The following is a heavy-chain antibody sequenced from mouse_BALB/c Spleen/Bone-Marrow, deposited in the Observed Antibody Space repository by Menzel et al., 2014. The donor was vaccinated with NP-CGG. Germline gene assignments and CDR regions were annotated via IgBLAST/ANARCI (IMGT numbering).Heavy chain of an antibody. CDR2: IDPENGNT. Sequence: VQLQRSGAELVRPGALVKLSCKASGFNIKDYYMHWVKQRPEQGLEWIGWIDPENGNTIYDPKFQGKASITADTSSNTAYLQLSSLTSEDTAVYYCVAYYRYEYYFDYWGQGTTLTVSS. CDR1: GFNIKDYY. CDR3: VAYYRYEYYFDY. V-gene: IGHV14-1*02. J-gene: IGHJ2*01. D-gene: IGHD2-14*01.